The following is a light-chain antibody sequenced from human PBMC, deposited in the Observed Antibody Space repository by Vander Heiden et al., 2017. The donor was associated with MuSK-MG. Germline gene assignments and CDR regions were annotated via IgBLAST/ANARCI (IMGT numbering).Light chain of an antibody. CDR2: KVS. V-gene: IGKV1-5*03. Sequence: DIQMTPSPSTLSASVGDRVTITCRASQTVSTWLAWYQQKPGKALKLLIQKVSNVEDGVPSRFSGGGSATEFTLTISSLQPDDFATYYCQQDNTYPTFGQGTRLX. CDR3: QQDNTYPT. CDR1: QTVSTW. J-gene: IGKJ5*01.